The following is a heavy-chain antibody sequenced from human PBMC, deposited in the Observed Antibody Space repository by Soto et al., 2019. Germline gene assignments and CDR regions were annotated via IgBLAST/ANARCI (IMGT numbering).Heavy chain of an antibody. J-gene: IGHJ4*02. V-gene: IGHV3-30-3*01. Sequence: QVQLVESGGGVVQPGRSLRLSCAASGFTFSSYAMHWVRQAPGKGLEWVAVISYDGSNKYYADSVKGRFTISRDNSKNTLYLQMNSLRAEDTSVYYCAIGSEPTVTFPPFDYWGQGTLVTVSS. CDR2: ISYDGSNK. D-gene: IGHD4-17*01. CDR3: AIGSEPTVTFPPFDY. CDR1: GFTFSSYA.